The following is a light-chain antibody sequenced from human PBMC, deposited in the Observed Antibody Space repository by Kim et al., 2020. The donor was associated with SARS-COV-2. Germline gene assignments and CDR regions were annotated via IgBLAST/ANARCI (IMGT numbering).Light chain of an antibody. V-gene: IGLV7-46*01. CDR3: LLSYSDSRV. J-gene: IGLJ2*01. Sequence: GGTVTLPCASSTGAVTSDHFPYWFQQKPGQAPRTLIYDTGNRHSWTPARFSGSLLGGKAALTLSAAQAEDEADYYCLLSYSDSRVFGGGTQLTVL. CDR2: DTG. CDR1: TGAVTSDHF.